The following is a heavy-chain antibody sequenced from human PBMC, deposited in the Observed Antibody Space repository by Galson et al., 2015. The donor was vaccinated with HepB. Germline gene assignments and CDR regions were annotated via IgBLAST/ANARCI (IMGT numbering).Heavy chain of an antibody. CDR2: ISYDGSNK. V-gene: IGHV3-30*04. D-gene: IGHD1-26*01. J-gene: IGHJ6*02. CDR1: GFTFSSYA. CDR3: ARGGDRWELRDGMDV. Sequence: SLRLSCAASGFTFSSYAMHWVRQAPGKGLEWVAVISYDGSNKYYADSVKGRFTISRDNSKNTLYLQMNSLRAEDTAVYYCARGGDRWELRDGMDVWGQGTTVTVSS.